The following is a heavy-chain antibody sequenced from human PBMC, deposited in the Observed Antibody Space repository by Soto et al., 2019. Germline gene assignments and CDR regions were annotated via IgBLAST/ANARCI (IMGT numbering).Heavy chain of an antibody. Sequence: QVQLQESGPGLVKPSQTLSLTCTVSGGCISSGGYYWYWIRQHPGKGLEWIGYIYYSGTTYYNPSLKSRVTISVDTSKNQFSLKLSSVTAADTAVYYCAASCMACGGFNYYGMDVWGQGTTVTVSS. CDR3: AASCMACGGFNYYGMDV. CDR1: GGCISSGGYY. V-gene: IGHV4-31*03. CDR2: IYYSGTT. J-gene: IGHJ6*02. D-gene: IGHD2-8*01.